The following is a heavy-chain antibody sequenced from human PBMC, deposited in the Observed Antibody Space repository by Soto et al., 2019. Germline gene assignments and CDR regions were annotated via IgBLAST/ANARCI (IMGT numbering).Heavy chain of an antibody. Sequence: QMQLVESGGGVVQPGESLRLSCAASGFTFNYYPMHWVRQTPGKGLEWVAVISFDGSNKYYADSVKRRVTISRDNSKNMLYLQMNSLRAEDAAVYYCARLPGALVAVLYIYPLDGREAMSDVDVWGQGTTVSVSS. V-gene: IGHV3-30-3*01. CDR1: GFTFNYYP. J-gene: IGHJ6*02. CDR2: ISFDGSNK. CDR3: ARLPGALVAVLYIYPLDGREAMSDVDV. D-gene: IGHD6-19*01.